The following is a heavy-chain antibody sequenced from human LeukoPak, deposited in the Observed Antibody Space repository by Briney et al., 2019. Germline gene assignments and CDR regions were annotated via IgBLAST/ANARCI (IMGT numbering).Heavy chain of an antibody. V-gene: IGHV1-2*02. D-gene: IGHD4-17*01. Sequence: ASVKVSCKASGYTFTGYYMHWVRQAPGQGLEWMGWINPNSGGTNYAQKFQGRVTMTRDTSISTACMELSRLRSDDTAVYYCARDPVDGDYERWFDPWGQGTLVTVSS. J-gene: IGHJ5*02. CDR3: ARDPVDGDYERWFDP. CDR1: GYTFTGYY. CDR2: INPNSGGT.